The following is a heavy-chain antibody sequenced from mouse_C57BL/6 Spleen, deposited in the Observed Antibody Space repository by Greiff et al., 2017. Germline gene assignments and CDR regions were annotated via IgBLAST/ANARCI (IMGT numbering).Heavy chain of an antibody. D-gene: IGHD2-4*01. CDR2: IDPNSGGT. Sequence: QVQLQQPGAELVKPGASVKLSCKASGYTFTSYWMHWVKQRPGRGLEWIGRIDPNSGGTTSNEKVTSKATLTVSRPACTAYMQLSRLTSEDSAVYDCARLNDYDGYYFDYWGQGTTLTVSA. CDR1: GYTFTSYW. J-gene: IGHJ2*01. CDR3: ARLNDYDGYYFDY. V-gene: IGHV1-72*01.